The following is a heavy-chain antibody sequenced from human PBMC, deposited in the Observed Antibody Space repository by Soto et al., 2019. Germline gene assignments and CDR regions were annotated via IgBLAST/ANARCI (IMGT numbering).Heavy chain of an antibody. CDR2: IYHSGST. J-gene: IGHJ1*01. V-gene: IGHV4-4*03. CDR3: AKRTLRRLRFVETH. D-gene: IGHD3-3*01. CDR1: GDSMTNTNW. Sequence: QVQLQESGPGLVKPPGTLSLTCTVSGDSMTNTNWWSWVRQPPGKGLEWVGEIYHSGSTNYNPSLTGRVTISVDKSKNQFSLNLSSVTAADTAVYYCAKRTLRRLRFVETHWGQGTLVTVSS.